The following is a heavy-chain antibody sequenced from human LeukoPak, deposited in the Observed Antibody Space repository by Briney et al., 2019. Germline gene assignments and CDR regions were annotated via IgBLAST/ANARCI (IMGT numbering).Heavy chain of an antibody. D-gene: IGHD3-10*01. J-gene: IGHJ4*02. CDR1: GGSISTYY. V-gene: IGHV4-59*01. CDR3: ARGVITMVRGLIVRSYYFDY. CDR2: IYNRGNT. Sequence: PSETLSLTCTVSGGSISTYYWSWIRQPPGKGLEWIGYIYNRGNTNHNPSLKSRVTISVDTSKNQFSLKLSSVTAADTAVYYCARGVITMVRGLIVRSYYFDYWGQGTLVTVSS.